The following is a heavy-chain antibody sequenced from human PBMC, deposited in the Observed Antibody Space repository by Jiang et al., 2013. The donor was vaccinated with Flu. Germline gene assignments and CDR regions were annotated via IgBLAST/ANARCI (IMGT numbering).Heavy chain of an antibody. J-gene: IGHJ3*02. Sequence: VQLVESGGGLVQPGGSLRLSCAASGFTFGDYWMHWVRQAPGKGLVWVSRISPDGSDTIYADSVKGRFTISRDNAKDTLYLQMNSLRAEDTAVYYCVRDLLAAPGTGFPFDIWGQGTMVTVSS. V-gene: IGHV3-74*01. CDR2: ISPDGSDT. D-gene: IGHD6-13*01. CDR1: GFTFGDYW. CDR3: VRDLLAAPGTGFPFDI.